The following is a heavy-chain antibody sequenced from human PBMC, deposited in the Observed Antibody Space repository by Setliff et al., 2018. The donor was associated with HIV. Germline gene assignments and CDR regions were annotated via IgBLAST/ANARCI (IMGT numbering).Heavy chain of an antibody. Sequence: SETLSLTCTVSGGSINSRYWSWIRQPPGKGLEWIGYMYYSGSTNYSPSLKSRITISMDTSKNQFSLKLSSVTAADTAVYYCARDPFMATIRYAFDIWGQGTMVTVSS. CDR3: ARDPFMATIRYAFDI. V-gene: IGHV4-59*11. CDR1: GGSINSRY. CDR2: MYYSGST. J-gene: IGHJ3*02. D-gene: IGHD5-12*01.